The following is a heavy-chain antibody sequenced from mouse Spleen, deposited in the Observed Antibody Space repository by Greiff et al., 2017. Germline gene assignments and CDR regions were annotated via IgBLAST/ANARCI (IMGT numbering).Heavy chain of an antibody. J-gene: IGHJ1*03. CDR3: ARRDYYGSSHWYFDV. CDR2: INPSSGYT. CDR1: GYTFTSYT. V-gene: IGHV1-4*01. Sequence: VQLQQSGAELARPGASVKMSCKASGYTFTSYTMHWVKQRPGQGLEWIGYINPSSGYTKYNQKFKDKATLTADKSSSTAYMQLSSLTSEDSAVYYCARRDYYGSSHWYFDVWGTGTTVTVSS. D-gene: IGHD1-1*01.